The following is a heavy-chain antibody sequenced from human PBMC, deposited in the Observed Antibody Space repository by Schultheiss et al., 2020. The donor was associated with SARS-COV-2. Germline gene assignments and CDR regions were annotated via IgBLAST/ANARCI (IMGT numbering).Heavy chain of an antibody. CDR3: ARDNQYYDILTGYYNVGAFDI. J-gene: IGHJ3*02. CDR2: ISSSSSYI. D-gene: IGHD3-9*01. V-gene: IGHV3-21*01. Sequence: GGSLRLSCAASGFTFISYSMNWVRQAPGKGLEWVSSISSSSSYIYYADSVKGRFTISRDNAKNSLYLQMNSLRAEDTAVYYCARDNQYYDILTGYYNVGAFDIWGQGTMVTVSS. CDR1: GFTFISYS.